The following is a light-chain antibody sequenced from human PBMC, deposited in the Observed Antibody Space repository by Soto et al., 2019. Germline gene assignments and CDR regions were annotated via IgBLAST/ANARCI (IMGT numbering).Light chain of an antibody. CDR2: DAS. V-gene: IGKV3-11*01. Sequence: DIVLTQSPATLSVSPGDTATLSCSSSQSVGSNLAWYQQEPGHAPSLLIYDASNRATGIPARLSGSGSGTDFTPTISSLEPEVFAVYHCQQRSNWPQGLTFGGGTKVDIK. CDR3: QQRSNWPQGLT. CDR1: QSVGSN. J-gene: IGKJ4*01.